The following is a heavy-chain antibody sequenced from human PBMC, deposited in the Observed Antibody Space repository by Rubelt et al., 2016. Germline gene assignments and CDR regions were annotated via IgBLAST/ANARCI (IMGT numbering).Heavy chain of an antibody. CDR3: ARCRRAGGAVAGTWDY. CDR1: GYTFTSYG. D-gene: IGHD6-19*01. J-gene: IGHJ4*02. V-gene: IGHV1-18*01. CDR2: ISAYNGNT. Sequence: QVQLVQSGAEVKKPGASVKVSCKASGYTFTSYGISWVRQAPGQGLEWMGWISAYNGNTNYAQKLPCRVTMTSDTSTSTAYMGLRSLRADATAVYYCARCRRAGGAVAGTWDYWGQGTLVTVSS.